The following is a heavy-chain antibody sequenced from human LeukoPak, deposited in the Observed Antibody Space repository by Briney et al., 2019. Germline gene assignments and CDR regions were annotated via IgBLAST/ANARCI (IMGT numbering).Heavy chain of an antibody. CDR1: GFTFSSYA. CDR2: ISSNGGST. J-gene: IGHJ4*02. V-gene: IGHV3-64*04. D-gene: IGHD3-10*01. Sequence: GGSLRLSCSASGFTFSSYAMHWVRQAPGKGLESVSAISSNGGSTYYADSVKGRFTISRDNSKNTLYLQMNSLRAEDTAVYYCASGHGSGSYYNDYWGQGTLVTVSS. CDR3: ASGHGSGSYYNDY.